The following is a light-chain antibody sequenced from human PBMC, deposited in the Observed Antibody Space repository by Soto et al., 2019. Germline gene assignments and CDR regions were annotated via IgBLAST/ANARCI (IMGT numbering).Light chain of an antibody. CDR3: QQYNNWPPHT. CDR1: QTVSSSY. Sequence: EIVLTQSPGTLSLSPGERATLSCRASQTVSSSYLAWYQQKPGQAPRLLIYGASTRAAGIPDRFSGSGSGRDFTLTISRLEPEDFAVYYCQQYNNWPPHTFGGGTKVDIK. CDR2: GAS. J-gene: IGKJ4*01. V-gene: IGKV3-20*01.